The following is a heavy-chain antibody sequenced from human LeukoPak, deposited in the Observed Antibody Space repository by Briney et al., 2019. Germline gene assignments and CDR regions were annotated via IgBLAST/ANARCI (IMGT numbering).Heavy chain of an antibody. CDR2: ISYDGSNK. CDR3: AKGGAEVTTRLFDY. J-gene: IGHJ4*02. V-gene: IGHV3-30*18. CDR1: GFTFSSYG. D-gene: IGHD4-17*01. Sequence: GRSLRLSCAASGFTFSSYGMHWVRQAPGKGLEWVAVISYDGSNKYYADSVKGRFPISRDNSKNTLYLQMNSLRAEDTAVYYCAKGGAEVTTRLFDYWGQGTQVTVSS.